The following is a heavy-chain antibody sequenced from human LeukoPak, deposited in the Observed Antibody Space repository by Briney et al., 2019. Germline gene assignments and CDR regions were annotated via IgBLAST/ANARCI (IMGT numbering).Heavy chain of an antibody. CDR3: ARGTRIRSLYYYYMDV. V-gene: IGHV1-2*02. CDR2: INPNSGGT. CDR1: GYTFTGYY. Sequence: ASVKVSXKASGYTFTGYYMHWVRQAPGQGLEWMGWINPNSGGTNYAQKFQGRVTMTRDTSISTAYMELSRLRSDDTAVYYCARGTRIRSLYYYYMDVWGKGTTVTVSS. J-gene: IGHJ6*03. D-gene: IGHD1-14*01.